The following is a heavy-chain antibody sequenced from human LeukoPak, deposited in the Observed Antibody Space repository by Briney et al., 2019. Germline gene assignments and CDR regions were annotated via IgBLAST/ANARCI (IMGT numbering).Heavy chain of an antibody. J-gene: IGHJ4*02. D-gene: IGHD3-10*01. V-gene: IGHV3-74*01. CDR2: INSDGSST. CDR3: ARRGYGSGSYKDY. CDR1: GFTFSSYW. Sequence: GGSLRLSCAASGFTFSSYWTHWVRQAPGKGLVWVSRINSDGSSTSYADSVKGRFTISRDNAKNTLYLQMNSLRAEDTAVYYCARRGYGSGSYKDYWGQGTLVTVSS.